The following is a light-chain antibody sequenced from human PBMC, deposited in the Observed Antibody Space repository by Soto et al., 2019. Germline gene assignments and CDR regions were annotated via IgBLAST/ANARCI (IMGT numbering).Light chain of an antibody. Sequence: QSALTHPPSASGTPGQRGTISCSGSSSNIGTNTVNWYQQLPGTAPKLLIYSNNQRPSGVPDRFSGSKSGTSASLAISGLQSEDEADYYCAAWDDSLSGNVFGSGTKVTVL. CDR3: AAWDDSLSGNV. CDR2: SNN. V-gene: IGLV1-44*01. CDR1: SSNIGTNT. J-gene: IGLJ1*01.